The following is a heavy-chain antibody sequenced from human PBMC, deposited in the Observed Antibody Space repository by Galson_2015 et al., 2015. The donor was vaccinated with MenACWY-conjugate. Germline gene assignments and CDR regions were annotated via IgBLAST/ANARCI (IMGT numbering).Heavy chain of an antibody. CDR3: ARGPRVESSSLDRYFDL. J-gene: IGHJ2*01. Sequence: SEPLSLTCTVSGGSISSSSYYWGWIRQPPGKGLEWIGSIYYSGSTYYNPSLKSRVTISVDTSKNQFSLKLSSVTAADTAVYYCARGPRVESSSLDRYFDLWGRGSLVTVSS. CDR1: GGSISSSSYY. CDR2: IYYSGST. V-gene: IGHV4-39*07. D-gene: IGHD6-13*01.